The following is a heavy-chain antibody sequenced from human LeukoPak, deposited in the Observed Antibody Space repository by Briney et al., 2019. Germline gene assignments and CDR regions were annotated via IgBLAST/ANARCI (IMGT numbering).Heavy chain of an antibody. J-gene: IGHJ3*02. Sequence: ASVKVSCMASGYTFTGYYMHWVRQAPGQGLEWMGWINPNSGGTNYAQKFQGRVTMTRDTSISTAYMELSRLRSDDTAVYYCARDQAPGVVISAFDIWGQGTMVTVSS. CDR2: INPNSGGT. V-gene: IGHV1-2*02. CDR3: ARDQAPGVVISAFDI. CDR1: GYTFTGYY. D-gene: IGHD3-3*01.